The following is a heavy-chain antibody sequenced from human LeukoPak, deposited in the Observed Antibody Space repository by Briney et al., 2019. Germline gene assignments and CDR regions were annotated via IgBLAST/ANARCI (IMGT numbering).Heavy chain of an antibody. CDR2: INWNGGST. V-gene: IGHV3-20*04. Sequence: PGGSLRLSCAASGFTFDDYGMSWVRHAPGKGLEWGSGINWNGGSTGYADSVKGRFTISRDNAKNSLYLQMNSLRAEDTALYYCARRGEGLDSSGYYMLGFDYWGQGTLVTVSS. CDR1: GFTFDDYG. J-gene: IGHJ4*02. D-gene: IGHD3-22*01. CDR3: ARRGEGLDSSGYYMLGFDY.